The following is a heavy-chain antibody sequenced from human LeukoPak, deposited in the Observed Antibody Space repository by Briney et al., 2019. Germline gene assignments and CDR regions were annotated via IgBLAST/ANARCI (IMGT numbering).Heavy chain of an antibody. CDR1: GYNFRAYY. Sequence: ASVMVSCKASGYNFRAYYIHWVRQAPGQGLEWLGYIRPMTGDTNYAQKFQDRVTFSMDTSTATAYMELSSLRSEDTAVYYCARFGRSSGLVDYWGQGTLVTVSS. J-gene: IGHJ4*02. V-gene: IGHV1-2*02. CDR3: ARFGRSSGLVDY. D-gene: IGHD5-12*01. CDR2: IRPMTGDT.